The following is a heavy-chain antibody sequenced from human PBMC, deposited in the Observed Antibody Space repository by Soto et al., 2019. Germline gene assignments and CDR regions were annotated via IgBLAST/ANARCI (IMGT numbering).Heavy chain of an antibody. CDR3: AKDLPYTTV. D-gene: IGHD2-2*02. J-gene: IGHJ4*02. CDR2: ISTSGGSA. V-gene: IGHV3-23*01. CDR1: GFTFSNYA. Sequence: AGGSLRLSCAASGFTFSNYAMSWVRQAPGKGLEWVSTISTSGGSAYYADSVKGRFTISRDHSKNTLYLQMNSLRADDTAVYYCAKDLPYTTVWGQGTLVTVSS.